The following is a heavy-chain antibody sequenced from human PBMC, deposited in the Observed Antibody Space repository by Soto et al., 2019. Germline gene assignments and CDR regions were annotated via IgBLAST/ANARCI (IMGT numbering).Heavy chain of an antibody. CDR2: ISYDGSNK. V-gene: IGHV3-30-3*01. CDR3: AGGGYCISTSCYLNWFDP. CDR1: GFTLSNYA. J-gene: IGHJ5*02. D-gene: IGHD2-2*01. Sequence: QVQLVESGGGVVQPGRSLRLSCAASGFTLSNYAMHWVRQAPGKGLEWVALISYDGSNKYYADSVKGRFPISRDNSKNTLYLQMNSLRAEDTAVYYCAGGGYCISTSCYLNWFDPWGQGTLVTVSS.